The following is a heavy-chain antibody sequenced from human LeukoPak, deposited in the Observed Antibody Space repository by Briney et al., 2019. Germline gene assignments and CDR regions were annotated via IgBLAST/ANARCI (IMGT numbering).Heavy chain of an antibody. CDR1: GGSISSYY. Sequence: SETLSLTCTVSGGSISSYYWSWIRQPPGKGLEWIGYIYYSGSTNYNPSLKSRVTISVDTSKNQFSLKLSSVTAADTAVYYCARLEYSGWYWFDPWGQGTLVTVSS. CDR2: IYYSGST. CDR3: ARLEYSGWYWFDP. V-gene: IGHV4-59*08. J-gene: IGHJ5*02. D-gene: IGHD6-19*01.